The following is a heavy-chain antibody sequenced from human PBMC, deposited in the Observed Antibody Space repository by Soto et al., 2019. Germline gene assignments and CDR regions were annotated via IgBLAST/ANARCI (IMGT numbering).Heavy chain of an antibody. CDR3: TRLSRSEVFWFDP. V-gene: IGHV3-73*02. CDR1: GFALSDSA. Sequence: EVQLVESGGGLVQPGGSLKISCAASGFALSDSAVHWVRQAPGKGLEWVGRIKSRAENFATAFAASVSGRFTIFRDDSTNTASLQMTGLKTEDTAVYFCTRLSRSEVFWFDPWGQGTLDTVSS. CDR2: IKSRAENFAT. J-gene: IGHJ5*02.